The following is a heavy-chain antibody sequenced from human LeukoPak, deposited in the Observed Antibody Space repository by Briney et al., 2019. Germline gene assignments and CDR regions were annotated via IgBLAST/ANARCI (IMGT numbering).Heavy chain of an antibody. J-gene: IGHJ3*02. CDR1: GGTFSSYA. CDR2: IIPIFGTA. CDR3: ARARTGGPDAFDI. Sequence: SVKVSCKASGGTFSSYAISWVRQAPGQGLEWMGGIIPIFGTANYAQKFQGRVTITPDESTSTAYMELSSLRSEDTAVYYCARARTGGPDAFDIWGQGTMVTVSS. V-gene: IGHV1-69*13. D-gene: IGHD1/OR15-1a*01.